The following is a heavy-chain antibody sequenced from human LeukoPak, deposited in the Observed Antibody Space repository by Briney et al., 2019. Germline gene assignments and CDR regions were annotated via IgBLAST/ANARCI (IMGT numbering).Heavy chain of an antibody. CDR2: ISYDGTDK. D-gene: IGHD3-22*01. CDR1: GFTFTSYA. CDR3: ARGTFYYRDNYNTRAFGQPFDS. V-gene: IGHV3-30*04. J-gene: IGHJ4*02. Sequence: SGTSLRLSCAASGFTFTSYALHWVRQAPGKGLDWLSDISYDGTDKNYADSVRGRFTISRDNSKNTLYLQINSLRAEDTAIYYCARGTFYYRDNYNTRAFGQPFDSWGQGTLVTVSS.